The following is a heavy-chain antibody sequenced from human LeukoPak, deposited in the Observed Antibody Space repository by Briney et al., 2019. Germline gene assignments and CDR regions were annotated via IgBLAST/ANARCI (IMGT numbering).Heavy chain of an antibody. CDR2: IYSAGNT. V-gene: IGHV3-66*01. D-gene: IGHD1-7*01. Sequence: GGSLRLSCAASGFTVNSDFMSWVRQAPGKGLEWISVIYSAGNTYYADSVKDRFTISRDNSKNTVYLQMNSPRAEDTAVYYCARDVNYDHHYWGQGTLVTVSS. CDR1: GFTVNSDF. CDR3: ARDVNYDHHY. J-gene: IGHJ4*02.